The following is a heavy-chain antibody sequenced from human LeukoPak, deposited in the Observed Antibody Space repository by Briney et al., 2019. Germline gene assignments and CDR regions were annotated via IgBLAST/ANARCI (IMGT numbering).Heavy chain of an antibody. Sequence: ASVKLSCKASGYTFTSYYMHRLRQAPGQGLEWMGIVHPSGGSTSYAQKFQGRVTMTRDTATSTVYMELSSLRSEDTALYYCARITMTTSGWYFDLWGRGSLVTVSS. CDR1: GYTFTSYY. D-gene: IGHD3-22*01. J-gene: IGHJ2*01. CDR3: ARITMTTSGWYFDL. V-gene: IGHV1-46*01. CDR2: VHPSGGST.